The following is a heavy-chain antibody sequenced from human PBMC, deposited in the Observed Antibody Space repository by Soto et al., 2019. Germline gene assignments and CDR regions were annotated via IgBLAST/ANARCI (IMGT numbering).Heavy chain of an antibody. D-gene: IGHD6-13*01. V-gene: IGHV3-23*01. CDR2: ISGSGGSK. J-gene: IGHJ6*02. Sequence: GALRLSCAASGFTFSSYAMSWVRQAPGKGLEWVSAISGSGGSKYYADAGKGRFTISRDNSKNTLYLQMNSLRAEDTAVYYSAKEGSGSSSWYGGLNYYYGMDVWGQGTTVTVSS. CDR1: GFTFSSYA. CDR3: AKEGSGSSSWYGGLNYYYGMDV.